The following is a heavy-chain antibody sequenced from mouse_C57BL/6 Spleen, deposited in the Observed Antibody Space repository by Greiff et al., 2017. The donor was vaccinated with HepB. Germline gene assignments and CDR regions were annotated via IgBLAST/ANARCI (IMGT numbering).Heavy chain of an antibody. CDR1: GYTFTSYW. CDR3: ASRDDYAMDY. Sequence: QVQLQQPGAELVMPGASVKLSCKASGYTFTSYWMHWVKQRPGQGLEWIGEIDPSDSYTNYNQKFKGKSTLTVDKSSSTAYMQLSSLTSEDSAVYYCASRDDYAMDYWGQGTSVTVSS. D-gene: IGHD2-3*01. J-gene: IGHJ4*01. CDR2: IDPSDSYT. V-gene: IGHV1-69*01.